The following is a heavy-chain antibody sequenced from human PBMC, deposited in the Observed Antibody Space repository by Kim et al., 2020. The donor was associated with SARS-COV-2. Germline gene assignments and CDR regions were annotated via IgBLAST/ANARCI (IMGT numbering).Heavy chain of an antibody. V-gene: IGHV4-34*01. D-gene: IGHD2-2*01. CDR3: ARVVVVVPAAYYYYYYGMDV. CDR2: INHSGST. J-gene: IGHJ6*02. Sequence: SETLSLTCAVYGGSFSGYYWSWIRQPPGKGLEWIGEINHSGSTNYNPSLKSRVTISVDTSKNQFSLKLSSLTAADTAVYYCARVVVVVPAAYYYYYYGMDVWGQGTTVTVSS. CDR1: GGSFSGYY.